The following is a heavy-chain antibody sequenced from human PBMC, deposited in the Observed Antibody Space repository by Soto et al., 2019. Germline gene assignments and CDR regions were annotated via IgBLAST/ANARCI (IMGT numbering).Heavy chain of an antibody. Sequence: ASGKVSCKASGYTFTSYGISWVRQAPGQGLEWMGWISAYNGNTNYAQKLQGRVTMTTDTSTSTAYMELRSLRSDDTAVYYCARGGYYDSSGYYIDHYFDYWVQGTLVTVSS. D-gene: IGHD3-22*01. CDR3: ARGGYYDSSGYYIDHYFDY. V-gene: IGHV1-18*04. CDR1: GYTFTSYG. J-gene: IGHJ4*02. CDR2: ISAYNGNT.